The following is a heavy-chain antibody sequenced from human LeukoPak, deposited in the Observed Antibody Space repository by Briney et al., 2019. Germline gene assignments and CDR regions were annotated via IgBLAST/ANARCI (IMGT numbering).Heavy chain of an antibody. D-gene: IGHD3-16*01. Sequence: PGGSLRLSCAASGFTVSSNYMSWVCQAPGKGLEWVSVIYSGGSTYYADSVKGRFTISRDNSKNTLYLQMNSLRAEDTAVYYCASLFRGARGVMPVWGKGTTVTISS. V-gene: IGHV3-66*01. CDR2: IYSGGST. CDR1: GFTVSSNY. J-gene: IGHJ6*04. CDR3: ASLFRGARGVMPV.